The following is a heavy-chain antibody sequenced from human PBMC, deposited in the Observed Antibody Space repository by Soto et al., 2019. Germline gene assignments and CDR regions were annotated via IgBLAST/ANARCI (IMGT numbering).Heavy chain of an antibody. CDR3: ARDQGFGEPRANDAFDI. Sequence: SETLSLTCTVSGGSIISGGYYWSWIRQHPGKGLEWIGYIYYSGSTYYNPSLKSRVTISVDTSKNQFSLKLSSVTAADTAVYYCARDQGFGEPRANDAFDIWGQGTMVTVSS. CDR1: GGSIISGGYY. CDR2: IYYSGST. V-gene: IGHV4-31*03. D-gene: IGHD3-10*01. J-gene: IGHJ3*02.